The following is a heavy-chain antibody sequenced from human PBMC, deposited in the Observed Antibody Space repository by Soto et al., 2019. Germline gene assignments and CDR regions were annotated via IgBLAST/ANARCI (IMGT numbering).Heavy chain of an antibody. CDR2: IYYSGST. D-gene: IGHD1-26*01. CDR1: GGSFSGYY. Sequence: TSETLSLTCAVYGGSFSGYYWSWIRQHPGKGLEWIGYIYYSGSTYCNPSLKSRVTISVDTSKNQFSLKLSSVTAADTAVYYCAREGYSGSYSPWGQGTMVTVSS. CDR3: AREGYSGSYSP. J-gene: IGHJ3*01. V-gene: IGHV4-31*11.